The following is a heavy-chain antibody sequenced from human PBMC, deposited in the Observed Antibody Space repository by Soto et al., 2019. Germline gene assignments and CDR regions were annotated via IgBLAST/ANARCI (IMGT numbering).Heavy chain of an antibody. J-gene: IGHJ4*02. CDR1: GYTFTNYD. V-gene: IGHV1-8*01. Sequence: QVQLVQSGAEVKKPGASVKVSCKTSGYTFTNYDINWVLQATGQGLEWMGWTNTKSGYTDSAHKFQGRVTMTRDSSISTAYMELHSLTSEDTAVYYCARTAGDLDSWGQGTLITVS. D-gene: IGHD4-17*01. CDR2: TNTKSGYT. CDR3: ARTAGDLDS.